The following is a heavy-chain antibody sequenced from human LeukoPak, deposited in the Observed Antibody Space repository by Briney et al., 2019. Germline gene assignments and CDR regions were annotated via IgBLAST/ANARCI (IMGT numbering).Heavy chain of an antibody. Sequence: SGGSLRLSCAASGFTFSSYAMSWVRQAPGKGLEWVSVIYSGGSTYYADSVKGRFTISRDNSKNTLYLQMNSLRAEDTAVYYCARLSSGHAFDIWGQGTMVTVSS. CDR1: GFTFSSYA. D-gene: IGHD3-22*01. CDR2: IYSGGST. J-gene: IGHJ3*02. CDR3: ARLSSGHAFDI. V-gene: IGHV3-66*04.